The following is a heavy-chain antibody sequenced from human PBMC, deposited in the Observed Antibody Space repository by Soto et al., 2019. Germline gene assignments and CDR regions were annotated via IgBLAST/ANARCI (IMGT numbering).Heavy chain of an antibody. J-gene: IGHJ6*03. D-gene: IGHD6-25*01. V-gene: IGHV1-8*01. Sequence: ASVKVSCKASGYTFTSYDINWVRQATGQGLEWMGWMNPNSGNTGYAQKFQGRVTMTRYTSISTAYMELSSLRSDDTAVYYCARVAARTGLYYYYMDVWGKGTTVTVSS. CDR1: GYTFTSYD. CDR2: MNPNSGNT. CDR3: ARVAARTGLYYYYMDV.